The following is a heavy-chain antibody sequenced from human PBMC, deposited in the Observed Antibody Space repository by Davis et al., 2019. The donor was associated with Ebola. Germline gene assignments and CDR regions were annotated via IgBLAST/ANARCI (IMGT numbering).Heavy chain of an antibody. V-gene: IGHV3-21*05. CDR3: VRDSREGGRTNWFAP. CDR2: IASTSIYT. Sequence: GESLKISCAASGFIFNRFSVNWVRQAPGKGLEWISYIASTSIYTLYADSVKGRFTISRDNAKKSLYLQMNSLRAEDTAMYYCVRDSREGGRTNWFAPWGQGTLVTVSS. J-gene: IGHJ5*02. D-gene: IGHD2-15*01. CDR1: GFIFNRFS.